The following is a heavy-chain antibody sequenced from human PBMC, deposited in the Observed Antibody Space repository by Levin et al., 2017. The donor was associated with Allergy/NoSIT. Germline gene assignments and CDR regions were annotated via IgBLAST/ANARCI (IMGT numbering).Heavy chain of an antibody. D-gene: IGHD1-14*01. J-gene: IGHJ3*01. CDR2: ITGGGFNT. CDR1: GFTLSDYA. Sequence: GESLKISGDASGFTLSDYAMSWVRQAPGKGLEWVSVITGGGFNTYYGDSVKGRFTVSRDNSKNTLYLELNSLRAEDTAVYYCAKKQGGTTGFSFDVWGQGTMVTVSS. V-gene: IGHV3-23*01. CDR3: AKKQGGTTGFSFDV.